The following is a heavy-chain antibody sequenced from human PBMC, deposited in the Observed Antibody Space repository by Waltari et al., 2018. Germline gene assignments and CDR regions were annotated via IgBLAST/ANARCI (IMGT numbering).Heavy chain of an antibody. Sequence: QVQLVQSGAEVKRPGASVKVSCKASGYMFSNYGIGWVRQAPGQGLEWMGWSTTYTRKTNLAQKFQGRVTMTADTSTNTAYMELTSLRSDDTAVYYCTRPRGPGPRGPGGLYWYFDLWGRGTLVTVSS. D-gene: IGHD3-10*01. V-gene: IGHV1-18*01. J-gene: IGHJ2*01. CDR2: STTYTRKT. CDR3: TRPRGPGPRGPGGLYWYFDL. CDR1: GYMFSNYG.